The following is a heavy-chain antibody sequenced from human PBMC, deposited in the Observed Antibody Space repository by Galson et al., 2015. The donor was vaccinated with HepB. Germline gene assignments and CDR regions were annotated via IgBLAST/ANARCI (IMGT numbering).Heavy chain of an antibody. V-gene: IGHV3-21*06. CDR2: ISGSSTYM. J-gene: IGHJ4*02. D-gene: IGHD1-1*01. Sequence: SLRLSCAASGFAFSDYAMNWVRQAPEKGLEWVSSISGSSTYMLYADSVKGRFTISRDNAKNSLYLQMNSLGAEDTAVYFCARGPSQLWSYFDYWGQGTLVTVSP. CDR3: ARGPSQLWSYFDY. CDR1: GFAFSDYA.